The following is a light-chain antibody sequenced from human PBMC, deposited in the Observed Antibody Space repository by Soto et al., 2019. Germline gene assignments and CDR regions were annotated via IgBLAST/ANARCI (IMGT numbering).Light chain of an antibody. CDR3: AAWDDSLNGRV. CDR2: NNI. J-gene: IGLJ1*01. CDR1: SSNIGSNT. Sequence: QSVLTQPPSASGTPGQRVTISCSGSSSNIGSNTVNWYQQLPGTAPKVLIYNNIQRPSGVPDRFSGSKSGTSASLAISGLQSEDEADYYCAAWDDSLNGRVFGAGTKVTVL. V-gene: IGLV1-44*01.